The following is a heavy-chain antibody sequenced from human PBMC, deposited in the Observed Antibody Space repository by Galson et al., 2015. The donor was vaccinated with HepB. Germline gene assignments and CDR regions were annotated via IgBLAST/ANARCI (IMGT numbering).Heavy chain of an antibody. V-gene: IGHV3-23*01. CDR1: GFNFSTYP. Sequence: SLRLSCAASGFNFSTYPITWVRQAPGKGLEWVATISVTGGRTYYGASVKGRFTISRDNSENTYLQMDSLRAEDSALYYCATRERKSVTGSLGAFDIWGQGTVVTVSS. D-gene: IGHD6-19*01. CDR3: ATRERKSVTGSLGAFDI. J-gene: IGHJ3*02. CDR2: ISVTGGRT.